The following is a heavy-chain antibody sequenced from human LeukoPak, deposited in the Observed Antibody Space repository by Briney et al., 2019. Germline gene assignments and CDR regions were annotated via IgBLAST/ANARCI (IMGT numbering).Heavy chain of an antibody. CDR3: ACTAWGLHFIALPPWFDP. CDR2: IYYSGST. J-gene: IGHJ5*02. D-gene: IGHD3-16*01. CDR1: GGSISSYY. Sequence: SETLSLTCTVYGGSISSYYWSWIRQPPGKGLEWIGYIYYSGSTNYNPSLKSRVTISVDTSKNQFSLKLSSVTAADTAVYYCACTAWGLHFIALPPWFDPWGQGTLVTVSS. V-gene: IGHV4-59*08.